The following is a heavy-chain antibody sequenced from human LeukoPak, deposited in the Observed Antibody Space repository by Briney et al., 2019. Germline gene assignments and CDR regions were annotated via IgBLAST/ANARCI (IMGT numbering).Heavy chain of an antibody. CDR3: ASSYYGSGSNHLYYFDY. V-gene: IGHV3-21*01. J-gene: IGHJ4*02. CDR2: ISSSSSYI. CDR1: GFTFSSYS. Sequence: GGTLRLSCAASGFTFSSYSMIWVRQAPGKGLEWVSSISSSSSYIYYADSVKGRFTISRDNAKNSLYLQMNSLRAEDTAVYYCASSYYGSGSNHLYYFDYWGQGTLVTVSS. D-gene: IGHD3-10*01.